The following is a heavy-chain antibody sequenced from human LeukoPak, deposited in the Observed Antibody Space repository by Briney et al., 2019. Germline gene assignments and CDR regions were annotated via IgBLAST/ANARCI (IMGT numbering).Heavy chain of an antibody. CDR3: AKGPGSGIRGNWFDP. D-gene: IGHD2-15*01. J-gene: IGHJ5*02. CDR2: ISGIGGST. V-gene: IGHV3-23*01. Sequence: PGGSLRPSCAASGFTFSSYAMSWVGQAPGKGLEWDSAISGIGGSTYYADSVKGRFTIFRDNSKNTLYLQMNSLRAEDTAVYYCAKGPGSGIRGNWFDPWGQGTLVTVSS. CDR1: GFTFSSYA.